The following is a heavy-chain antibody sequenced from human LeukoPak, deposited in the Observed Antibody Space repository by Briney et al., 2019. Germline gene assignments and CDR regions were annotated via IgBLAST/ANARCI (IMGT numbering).Heavy chain of an antibody. V-gene: IGHV3-30*18. CDR1: GFTFSSYG. Sequence: GRSLRLSCAASGFTFSSYGMHWVRQAPGKGLEWVAVISYDGSNKYYADSVKGRFTISRDNSKNTLYLQMNSLRAEDTAVYYCAKDRAPTYYYDSSGYSPAFDIWGQGTMVTVSS. J-gene: IGHJ3*02. CDR3: AKDRAPTYYYDSSGYSPAFDI. D-gene: IGHD3-22*01. CDR2: ISYDGSNK.